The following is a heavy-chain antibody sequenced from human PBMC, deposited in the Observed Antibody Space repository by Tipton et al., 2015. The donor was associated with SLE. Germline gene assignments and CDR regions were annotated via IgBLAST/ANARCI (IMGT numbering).Heavy chain of an antibody. D-gene: IGHD6-13*01. V-gene: IGHV4-39*07. CDR2: INHSGIT. Sequence: TLSLTCTVSGGSISSGGLYWSWIRQPPGKGLEWIGEINHSGITNYKPSLKSRLTTSVDTSKNQFSLKLNSVTAADTAVYYCATSISSSWWGGAAFDIWGQGTMVTVSS. CDR3: ATSISSSWWGGAAFDI. CDR1: GGSISSGGLY. J-gene: IGHJ3*02.